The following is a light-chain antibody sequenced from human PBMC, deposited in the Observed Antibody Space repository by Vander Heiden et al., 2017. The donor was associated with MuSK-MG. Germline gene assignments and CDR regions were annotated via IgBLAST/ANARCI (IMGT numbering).Light chain of an antibody. Sequence: EIVITQSPATLSVSPGERATLSCRASQSVSSNLAWYQQKPGQAPRLLIYGASTRATGIPARFSGSGSGTEFTLTISSRQSEDFAVYYCQQYNNWLPRTFGQGTKVEIK. CDR2: GAS. J-gene: IGKJ1*01. CDR1: QSVSSN. CDR3: QQYNNWLPRT. V-gene: IGKV3-15*01.